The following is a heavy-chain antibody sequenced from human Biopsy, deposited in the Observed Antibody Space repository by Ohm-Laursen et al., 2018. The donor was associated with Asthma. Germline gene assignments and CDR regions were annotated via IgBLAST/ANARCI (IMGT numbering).Heavy chain of an antibody. V-gene: IGHV4-39*01. CDR1: GDSMRGSDYS. J-gene: IGHJ4*02. CDR2: VYHSGNT. Sequence: GTLSLTCNVSGDSMRGSDYSWGWIRQPPGKGLELIGNVYHSGNTNINPSLQSRVTVSVDTSKSQFSLKVSAVTAADTAVYFCARHKHSNSWYKYYFDYWGQGTLVTVSS. D-gene: IGHD6-13*01. CDR3: ARHKHSNSWYKYYFDY.